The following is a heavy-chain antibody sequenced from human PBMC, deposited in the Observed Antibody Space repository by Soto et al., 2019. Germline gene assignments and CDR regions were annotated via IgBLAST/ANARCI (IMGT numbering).Heavy chain of an antibody. CDR1: GFTFSSYA. Sequence: PGGSLRLSCAASGFTFSSYAMRWVRQAPGKVRELVSAISGSGGSTYYADSVKGRFTISRDNSKNTLYLQMNSLRAEDTAVYYCASDLVVVRAAPPPSIAEPGGGYYYYGMDVWCQGTAVTVAS. CDR2: ISGSGGST. V-gene: IGHV3-23*01. CDR3: ASDLVVVRAAPPPSIAEPGGGYYYYGMDV. D-gene: IGHD2-2*01. J-gene: IGHJ6*02.